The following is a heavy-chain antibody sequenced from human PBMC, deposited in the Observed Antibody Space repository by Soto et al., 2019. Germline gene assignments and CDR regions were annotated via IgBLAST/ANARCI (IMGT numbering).Heavy chain of an antibody. V-gene: IGHV1-69*06. CDR3: ASRARSLKRGILAAAGIAYSYYGMYV. CDR2: IIPIFGTA. Sequence: QVQLVQSGAEVKKPGSSVKVSCKASGGTFSSYAISWVRQAPGQGLEWMGVIIPIFGTANYAQKFQGRVTITADKSTSTGYKQLSSLITDDTAVYYCASRARSLKRGILAAAGIAYSYYGMYVWGQGTTGTVSS. D-gene: IGHD6-13*01. CDR1: GGTFSSYA. J-gene: IGHJ6*02.